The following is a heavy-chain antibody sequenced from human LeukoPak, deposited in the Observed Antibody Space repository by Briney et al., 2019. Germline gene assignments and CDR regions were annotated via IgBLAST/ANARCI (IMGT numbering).Heavy chain of an antibody. J-gene: IGHJ4*02. CDR1: GYTLTELS. Sequence: GASVKVSCKVSGYTLTELSMHWVRQAPGQGLEWMGWINTNTGDPTYAQLFTGRFVFSLDTSVSTAYLQISSLKAEDTAVYYCLRDRVTTRVAFDYWGQGTLVTVSS. CDR2: INTNTGDP. D-gene: IGHD4-17*01. V-gene: IGHV7-4-1*02. CDR3: LRDRVTTRVAFDY.